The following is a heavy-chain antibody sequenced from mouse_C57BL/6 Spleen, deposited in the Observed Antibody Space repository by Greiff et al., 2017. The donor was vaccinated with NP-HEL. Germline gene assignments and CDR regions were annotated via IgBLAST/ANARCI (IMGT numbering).Heavy chain of an antibody. Sequence: EVQLVESGGGLVKPGGSLKLSCAASGFTFSSYTMSWVRQTPEKRLEWVATISGGGGNTYYPDSVKGRFTISRDNAKNTLYLQMSSLRSEDTALYYCARHDGYPYYYAMDYWGQGTSVTVSS. V-gene: IGHV5-9*01. J-gene: IGHJ4*01. CDR1: GFTFSSYT. D-gene: IGHD2-3*01. CDR3: ARHDGYPYYYAMDY. CDR2: ISGGGGNT.